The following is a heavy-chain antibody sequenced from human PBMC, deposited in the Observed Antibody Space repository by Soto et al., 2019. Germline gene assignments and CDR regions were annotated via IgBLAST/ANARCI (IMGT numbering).Heavy chain of an antibody. V-gene: IGHV4-31*03. CDR3: ARSYWESIGWFQPSYYFDY. Sequence: SETLSLTCTVSGGSISSGGYYWSWIRQHPGKGLEWIGYIYYSGSTYYNPSLKSRVTISVDTSKNQFSLKLSSVTAADTAVYYCARSYWESIGWFQPSYYFDYRGQGTLVTVSS. CDR1: GGSISSGGYY. J-gene: IGHJ4*02. CDR2: IYYSGST. D-gene: IGHD6-19*01.